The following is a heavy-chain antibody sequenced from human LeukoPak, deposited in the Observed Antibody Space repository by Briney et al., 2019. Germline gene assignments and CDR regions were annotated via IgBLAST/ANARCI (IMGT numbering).Heavy chain of an antibody. CDR1: GGSISSYY. J-gene: IGHJ4*02. Sequence: SETLSLTCTVSGGSISSYYWSWIRQPPGKGLEWIGYIYYGGSTNYNPSLKSRVTISVDTSKNQFSLKLSSVAAADTAVYYCARTYYYDSSGSQTFDYWGQGTLVTVSS. D-gene: IGHD3-22*01. CDR2: IYYGGST. V-gene: IGHV4-59*13. CDR3: ARTYYYDSSGSQTFDY.